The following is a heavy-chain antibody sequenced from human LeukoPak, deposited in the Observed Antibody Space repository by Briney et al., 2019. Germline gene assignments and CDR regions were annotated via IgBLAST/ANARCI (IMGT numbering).Heavy chain of an antibody. Sequence: PGGSLRLSCAASGFTFSSYSMNWVRQAPGKGLEWVSYISSSGSTIYYADSVKGRFTISRDNAKNSLYLQMNSLRAEDTAVYYCARDLVTYNYYMDVWGKGTTVTVSS. V-gene: IGHV3-48*04. J-gene: IGHJ6*03. CDR3: ARDLVTYNYYMDV. D-gene: IGHD2-2*02. CDR2: ISSSGSTI. CDR1: GFTFSSYS.